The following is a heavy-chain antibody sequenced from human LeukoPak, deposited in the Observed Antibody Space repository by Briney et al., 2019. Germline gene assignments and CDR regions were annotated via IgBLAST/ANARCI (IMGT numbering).Heavy chain of an antibody. CDR3: TRDGGEGGNSAFDI. V-gene: IGHV3-72*01. CDR2: IRRGSNSYTT. CDR1: GFAFSDYI. J-gene: IGHJ3*02. D-gene: IGHD3-16*01. Sequence: GGSLRLSCAASGFAFSDYILDWVRQAPGKGLEWVGRIRRGSNSYTTEYAASVKGRFIISRDDSKNSLYLHMNSLQTGDTAVYHCTRDGGEGGNSAFDIWGQGTKVTVSS.